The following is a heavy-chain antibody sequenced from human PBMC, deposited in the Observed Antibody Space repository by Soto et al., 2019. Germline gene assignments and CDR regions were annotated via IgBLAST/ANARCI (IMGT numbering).Heavy chain of an antibody. Sequence: PGGSLRLSCASSVFTFSNAWMSWVRHAPVKGLEWVGRIKSKTDGGTTDYAAPVKGRFTISRDDSKNTLYLQMNSLKTEDTAVYYCTTEYYYDSSRYYSLAFDTWGERKIAT. D-gene: IGHD3-22*01. J-gene: IGHJ3*02. CDR3: TTEYYYDSSRYYSLAFDT. V-gene: IGHV3-15*01. CDR1: VFTFSNAW. CDR2: IKSKTDGGTT.